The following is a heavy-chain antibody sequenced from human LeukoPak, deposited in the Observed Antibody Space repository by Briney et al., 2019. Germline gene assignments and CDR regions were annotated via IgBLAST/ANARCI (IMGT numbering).Heavy chain of an antibody. Sequence: SPSETLSLTCAVYGGSFSGYYWSWIRQPAGKGLEWIGRVYTSGSTNYNPSLKSRVTISVDTSKNQFSLKLSSVTAADTAVYYCARASSNSYYYYYYMDVWGKGTTVTVSS. J-gene: IGHJ6*03. V-gene: IGHV4-59*10. D-gene: IGHD4-11*01. CDR1: GGSFSGYY. CDR3: ARASSNSYYYYYYMDV. CDR2: VYTSGST.